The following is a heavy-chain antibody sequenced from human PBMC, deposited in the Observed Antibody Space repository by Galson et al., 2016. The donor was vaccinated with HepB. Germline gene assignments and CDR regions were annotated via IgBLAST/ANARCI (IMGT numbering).Heavy chain of an antibody. V-gene: IGHV3-33*01. D-gene: IGHD5-18*01. CDR2: IWYDGSNK. J-gene: IGHJ5*02. Sequence: SLRLSCAASGFTFGSYGMHWVRQAPGKGLEWVAVIWYDGSNKNYADSVKGRFTISRDNSKNTVYLQMNSLRAEDTAVYYCAREVGYSYVVAINWFDPWGQGTLVTVSS. CDR3: AREVGYSYVVAINWFDP. CDR1: GFTFGSYG.